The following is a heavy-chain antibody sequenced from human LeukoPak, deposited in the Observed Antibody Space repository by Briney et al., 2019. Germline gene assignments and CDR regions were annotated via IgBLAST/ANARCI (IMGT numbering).Heavy chain of an antibody. Sequence: PGGSLRLSCAASGFTFSIYSMNWVRQTPGKGLEWVSFITSSSTIYYVDSVKGRFTISRDNAKNSLYLQMNSLRAEDTAVYYCARDRPGSGWYYFDSWGQGTLVTVSS. CDR3: ARDRPGSGWYYFDS. D-gene: IGHD6-19*01. V-gene: IGHV3-48*01. CDR1: GFTFSIYS. J-gene: IGHJ4*02. CDR2: ITSSSTI.